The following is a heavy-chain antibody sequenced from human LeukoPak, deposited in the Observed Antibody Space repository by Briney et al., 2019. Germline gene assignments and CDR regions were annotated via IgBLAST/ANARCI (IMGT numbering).Heavy chain of an antibody. V-gene: IGHV3-23*01. D-gene: IGHD3-10*01. CDR3: AKDERFGEFPLGTFDC. CDR2: ISGSGGST. J-gene: IGHJ4*02. Sequence: GGSLSFSCAASGFTLSRYAMTWVRQAPGKGLDWVAAISGSGGSTYYADSVKGRFTVSRDNSKNTLYLQMNSLRAEDTAVYYCAKDERFGEFPLGTFDCWGQGTLVTVSS. CDR1: GFTLSRYA.